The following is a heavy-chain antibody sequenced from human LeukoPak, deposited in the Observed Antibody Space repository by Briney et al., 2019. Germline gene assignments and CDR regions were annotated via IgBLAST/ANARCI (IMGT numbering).Heavy chain of an antibody. Sequence: SETLSLTCTVSGGSISSSSYYWGWIRQPPGKGLEWIGSIYYSGSTYYNPSLKSRVTISVDTSKNQFSLKLSSVTAADTAVYYCAAQQGRGYSGYGYVYWGQGTLVTVSS. D-gene: IGHD5-12*01. CDR1: GGSISSSSYY. V-gene: IGHV4-39*01. J-gene: IGHJ4*02. CDR2: IYYSGST. CDR3: AAQQGRGYSGYGYVY.